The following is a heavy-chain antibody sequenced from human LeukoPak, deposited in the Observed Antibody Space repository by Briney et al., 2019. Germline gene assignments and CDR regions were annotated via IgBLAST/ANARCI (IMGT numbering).Heavy chain of an antibody. CDR2: IYYSGST. CDR3: ARTRAVRNWGGYFDY. J-gene: IGHJ4*02. D-gene: IGHD7-27*01. V-gene: IGHV4-39*07. CDR1: GGSISSSSYH. Sequence: SETLSLTCTVSGGSISSSSYHWGWIRQPPGKGLEWIGSIYYSGSTYYNPSLKSRVTISVDTSKNQFSLKLSSVTAADTAVYYCARTRAVRNWGGYFDYWGQGTLVTVSS.